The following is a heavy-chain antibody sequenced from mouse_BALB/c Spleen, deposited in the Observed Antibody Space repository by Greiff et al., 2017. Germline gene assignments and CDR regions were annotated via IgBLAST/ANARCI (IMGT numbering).Heavy chain of an antibody. J-gene: IGHJ3*01. Sequence: VQLVESGPGLVAPSQSLSITCTVSGFSLTSYGVHWVRQPPGKGLEWLGVIWAGGSTNYNSALMSRLSISKDNSKSQVFLKMNSLQTDDTAMYYCARDGYDGYYVRAWFAYWGQGTLVTVSA. D-gene: IGHD2-3*01. CDR1: GFSLTSYG. CDR2: IWAGGST. CDR3: ARDGYDGYYVRAWFAY. V-gene: IGHV2-9*02.